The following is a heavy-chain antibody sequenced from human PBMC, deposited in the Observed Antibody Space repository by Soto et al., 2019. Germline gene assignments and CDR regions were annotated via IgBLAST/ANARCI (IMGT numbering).Heavy chain of an antibody. D-gene: IGHD3-9*01. CDR3: ARVRRGEYFDWLPPPVGSIDP. Sequence: ASVKVSCKASGYTFTSYDINWVRQATGQGLEWMGWMNPNSGNTGYAQKFQGRVTMTRNTPISTAYMELSSLRSEDTAVYYCARVRRGEYFDWLPPPVGSIDPWGQG. V-gene: IGHV1-8*01. J-gene: IGHJ5*02. CDR2: MNPNSGNT. CDR1: GYTFTSYD.